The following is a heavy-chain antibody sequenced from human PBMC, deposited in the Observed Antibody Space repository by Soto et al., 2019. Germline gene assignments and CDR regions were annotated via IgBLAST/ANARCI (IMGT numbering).Heavy chain of an antibody. V-gene: IGHV4-4*02. CDR3: ASGGYSSSSRPPDY. J-gene: IGHJ4*02. Sequence: SETLSLTCAVSSGSISSSNWWSWVRQPPGKGLEWIGEIYHSGSTNYNPSLKSRVTISVDKSKNQFSLKLSSVTAADTAVYYCASGGYSSSSRPPDYWGQGTLVTVSS. CDR1: SGSISSSNW. D-gene: IGHD6-6*01. CDR2: IYHSGST.